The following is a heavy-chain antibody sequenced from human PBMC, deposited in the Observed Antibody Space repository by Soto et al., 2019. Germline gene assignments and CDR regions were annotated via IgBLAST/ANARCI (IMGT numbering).Heavy chain of an antibody. CDR3: AKASAPGGTYFPLWF. CDR2: ISGSGGST. D-gene: IGHD1-26*01. J-gene: IGHJ4*02. V-gene: IGHV3-23*01. Sequence: PGGSLRLSCAASGFTFSSSGMSWVRQAPGKGLEWVSSISGSGGSTYYAVSVKGRFTISRDNSKNTLYLQMNSLRAEDTAVYYCAKASAPGGTYFPLWFWGRGTLVTVSS. CDR1: GFTFSSSG.